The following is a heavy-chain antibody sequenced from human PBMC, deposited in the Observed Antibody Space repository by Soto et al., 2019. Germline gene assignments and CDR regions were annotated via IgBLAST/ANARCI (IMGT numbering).Heavy chain of an antibody. Sequence: SETLSLTCTVSGGSISSYYWSWIRQPPGKGLEWIGYIYYSGSTNYNPSLKSRVTISVDTSKNQFSLKLSSVTAADTAVYYCARELPGTTRFDYWGQGTLVTVSS. CDR1: GGSISSYY. D-gene: IGHD1-7*01. CDR3: ARELPGTTRFDY. V-gene: IGHV4-59*01. J-gene: IGHJ4*02. CDR2: IYYSGST.